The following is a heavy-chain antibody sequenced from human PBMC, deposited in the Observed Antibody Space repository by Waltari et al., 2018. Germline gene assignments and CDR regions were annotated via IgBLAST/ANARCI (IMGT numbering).Heavy chain of an antibody. CDR3: ARDLGSRGPRGMDV. V-gene: IGHV3-21*01. J-gene: IGHJ6*02. D-gene: IGHD2-2*01. CDR1: GFTFSRYR. CDR2: ITSSSTYT. Sequence: EVQLVESGGGLVKPGGSLRLSGAAPGFTFSRYRMNWVRQAPGKGLEWVSSITSSSTYTYYADSVKGRFTISRDNARNSLFVEMKSLRAEDTAVYYCARDLGSRGPRGMDVWGQGTTVIVS.